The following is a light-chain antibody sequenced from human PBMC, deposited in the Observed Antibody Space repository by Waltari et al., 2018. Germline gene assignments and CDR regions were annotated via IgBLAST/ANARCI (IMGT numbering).Light chain of an antibody. Sequence: QSALTQPPSASGTPGQRVTISCSGTSSNTGSNSVSWYLHLPGTAPKLLIYNNNQWASGVTDRFSGSKSGTSASLAISGLRSEDEADYYCASWDDSLSVVVFGGGTKLTVV. J-gene: IGLJ2*01. CDR3: ASWDDSLSVVV. V-gene: IGLV1-47*01. CDR2: NNN. CDR1: SSNTGSNS.